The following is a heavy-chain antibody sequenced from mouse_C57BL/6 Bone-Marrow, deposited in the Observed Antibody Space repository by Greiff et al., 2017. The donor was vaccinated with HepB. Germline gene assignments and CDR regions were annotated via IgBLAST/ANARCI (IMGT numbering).Heavy chain of an antibody. CDR3: TRMRYYGEWYFDV. CDR1: GYTFTDYE. D-gene: IGHD1-1*01. V-gene: IGHV1-15*01. CDR2: IDPETGGT. Sequence: VQLQQSGAELVRPGASVTLSCKASGYTFTDYEMHWVKQTPVHGLEWIGAIDPETGGTAYNQKFKGKAILTADKSSSTAYMALRSLTSEDSAVYSCTRMRYYGEWYFDVWGTGTTVTVSS. J-gene: IGHJ1*03.